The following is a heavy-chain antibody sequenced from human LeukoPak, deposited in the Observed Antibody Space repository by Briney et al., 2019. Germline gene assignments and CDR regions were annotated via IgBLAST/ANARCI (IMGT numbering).Heavy chain of an antibody. Sequence: PGGSLRLSCAASGFTFSSYAMSWVRQAPGKGLEWVSAISGSSGSTYYADSVKGRFTISRDNSKNTLYLQMNSLRAEDTAVYYCASSFWSGYYMYYFDYWGQGTLVTVSS. V-gene: IGHV3-23*01. CDR2: ISGSSGST. J-gene: IGHJ4*02. CDR3: ASSFWSGYYMYYFDY. D-gene: IGHD3-3*01. CDR1: GFTFSSYA.